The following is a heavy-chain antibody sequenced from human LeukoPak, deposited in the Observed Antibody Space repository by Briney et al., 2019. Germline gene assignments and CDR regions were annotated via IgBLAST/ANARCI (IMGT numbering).Heavy chain of an antibody. CDR2: IWYDGSNK. Sequence: GGSLRLSCAASGFTFSSYGMHWVRQAPGKGLEWVAVIWYDGSNKYYADSVKGRFTISRDSSKNTLYLQMDSLRAEDTAVYYCAPNSANYYFDYWGQGTLVTVSS. CDR3: APNSANYYFDY. D-gene: IGHD3-10*01. CDR1: GFTFSSYG. J-gene: IGHJ4*02. V-gene: IGHV3-33*01.